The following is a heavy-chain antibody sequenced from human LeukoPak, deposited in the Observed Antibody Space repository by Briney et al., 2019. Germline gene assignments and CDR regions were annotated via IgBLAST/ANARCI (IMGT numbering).Heavy chain of an antibody. CDR1: GDSASSNSAA. CDR2: TYYKCKWYN. CDR3: ARAGFISGSPRGIDY. D-gene: IGHD6-19*01. J-gene: IGHJ4*02. V-gene: IGHV6-1*01. Sequence: SQTLSLTCAISGDSASSNSAACKWIRQSPSNGLEWLGRTYYKCKWYNHHPLYVTSRMTMNEVTSQNQSSLQLTARTPDDTAVYYCARAGFISGSPRGIDYWGQGTLVTVSS.